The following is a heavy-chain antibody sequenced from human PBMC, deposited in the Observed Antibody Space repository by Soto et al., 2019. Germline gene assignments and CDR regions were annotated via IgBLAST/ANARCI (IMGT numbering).Heavy chain of an antibody. D-gene: IGHD3-10*01. CDR2: IHYTGST. CDR1: GDSINSTGFY. J-gene: IGHJ6*02. Sequence: SETLSLTCSVSGDSINSTGFYWSWIRQHPGKALEWIGYIHYTGSTSYNPSLKSRLAISLDASKNQFSLSLSSVTSADTAVYYCARDHRSLGDYYGIDVWGQGTTVTVSS. V-gene: IGHV4-31*03. CDR3: ARDHRSLGDYYGIDV.